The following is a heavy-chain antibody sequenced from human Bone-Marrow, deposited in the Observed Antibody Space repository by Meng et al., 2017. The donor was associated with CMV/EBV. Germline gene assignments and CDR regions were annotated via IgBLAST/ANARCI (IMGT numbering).Heavy chain of an antibody. CDR2: IRYDGSNS. V-gene: IGHV3-30*02. J-gene: IGHJ6*02. D-gene: IGHD2-15*01. Sequence: GGSLRLSCAASGFIFSNYGMHWVRLTPDKGLEWVAFIRYDGSNSYYADSVEGRFTISRDNSKNTLYLQMSSLRSEDTAGYYCAKDRSGTYSYGMDVWGQGTLVTRLL. CDR3: AKDRSGTYSYGMDV. CDR1: GFIFSNYG.